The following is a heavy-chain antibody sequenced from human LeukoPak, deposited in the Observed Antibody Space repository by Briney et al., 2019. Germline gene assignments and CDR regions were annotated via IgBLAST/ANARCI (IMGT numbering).Heavy chain of an antibody. D-gene: IGHD3-22*01. Sequence: SVKVSCKASGGTFSSYAISWVRQARGQGLEWMGGIIPIFGTANYAQKFQGRVTITADESTSTAYMELSSLRSEDTAVYYCARGHDSSGYYLDFDYWGQGTLVTVSS. CDR3: ARGHDSSGYYLDFDY. CDR2: IIPIFGTA. J-gene: IGHJ4*02. CDR1: GGTFSSYA. V-gene: IGHV1-69*13.